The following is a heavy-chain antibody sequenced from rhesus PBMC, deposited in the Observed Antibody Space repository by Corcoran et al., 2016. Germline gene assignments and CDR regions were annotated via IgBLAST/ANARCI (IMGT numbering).Heavy chain of an antibody. V-gene: IGHV4S2*01. CDR2: IYGSGGSS. Sequence: QVQLQESGPGLVKPSETLPLPCAVSGASISSNYWSWIRHAPGKGREWSGRIYGSGGSSDYNPSLKSRVTISIDTSKNQFSLKLSSVTAADTAVYYCARGTYYYSGSYYYVYYFDYWGQGVLVTVSS. J-gene: IGHJ4*01. D-gene: IGHD3-16*01. CDR3: ARGTYYYSGSYYYVYYFDY. CDR1: GASISSNY.